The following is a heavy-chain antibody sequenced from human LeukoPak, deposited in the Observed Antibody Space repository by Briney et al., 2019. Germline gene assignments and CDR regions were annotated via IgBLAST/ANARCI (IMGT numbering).Heavy chain of an antibody. D-gene: IGHD2-15*01. CDR1: GFIFSSCG. Sequence: GGSLRLTCAASGFIFSSCGMSWVRQAPGKGLEWVSAISDTGNTYHADSVKGRFTISRDSSKNTLFLQMNRLRPEDAAVYYCAKAPVTTCRGAFCYPFDYWGLGTLVTVSS. CDR3: AKAPVTTCRGAFCYPFDY. J-gene: IGHJ4*02. V-gene: IGHV3-23*01. CDR2: ISDTGNT.